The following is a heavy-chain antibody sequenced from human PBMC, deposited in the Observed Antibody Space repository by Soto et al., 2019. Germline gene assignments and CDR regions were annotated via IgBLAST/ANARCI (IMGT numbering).Heavy chain of an antibody. CDR1: GGTFSSYA. J-gene: IGHJ4*02. Sequence: QVQLVQSGAEVKKPGSSVKVSCKASGGTFSSYAISWVRQAPGQGLEWMGGIIPIFGTANYAQKFQGRVTITADESTSTADMELSSLRSEDTAVYYCASPSNRYYYDSSGYPFDYWGQGTLVTVSS. CDR3: ASPSNRYYYDSSGYPFDY. CDR2: IIPIFGTA. V-gene: IGHV1-69*01. D-gene: IGHD3-22*01.